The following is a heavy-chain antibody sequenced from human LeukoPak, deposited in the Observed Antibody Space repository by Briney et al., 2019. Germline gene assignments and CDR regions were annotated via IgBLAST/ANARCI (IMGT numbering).Heavy chain of an antibody. V-gene: IGHV3-30*02. J-gene: IGHJ4*02. CDR2: IRYDGSNK. Sequence: GGSLRLSCAASGFTFSSYGMHWVRQAPGKGLEWVAFIRYDGSNKYYADSVKGRFTISRDNSKNTLYLQMNSLRAEDTAVYYCARNGYVVVAAAVRYFDYWGQGTLVTVSS. D-gene: IGHD6-13*01. CDR1: GFTFSSYG. CDR3: ARNGYVVVAAAVRYFDY.